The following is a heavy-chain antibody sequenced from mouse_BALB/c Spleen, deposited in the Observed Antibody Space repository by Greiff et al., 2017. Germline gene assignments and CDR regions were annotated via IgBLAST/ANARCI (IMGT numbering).Heavy chain of an antibody. V-gene: IGHV2-9*02. CDR2: IWAGGST. J-gene: IGHJ4*01. CDR1: GFSLTSYG. CDR3: ASPYGYDVDYAMDY. D-gene: IGHD2-2*01. Sequence: VQLQESGPGLVAPSQSLSITCTVSGFSLTSYGVHWVRQPPGKGLEWLGVIWAGGSTNYNSALMSRLSISKDNSKSQVFLKMNSLQTDDTAMYYCASPYGYDVDYAMDYWGQGTSVTVSS.